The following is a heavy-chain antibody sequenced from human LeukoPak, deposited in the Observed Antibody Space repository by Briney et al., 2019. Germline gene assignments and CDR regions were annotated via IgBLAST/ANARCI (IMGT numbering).Heavy chain of an antibody. CDR2: ISAYNGNT. J-gene: IGHJ6*03. CDR1: GYTFTSYG. V-gene: IGHV1-18*01. Sequence: ASVKVSCKASGYTFTSYGISWARQAPGQGLEWMGWISAYNGNTNYAQKLQGRVTMTTDTSTSTAYMELRSLRSDDTAVHYCARDLFPVATAFMDYYYYYMDVWGKGTTVTVSS. CDR3: ARDLFPVATAFMDYYYYYMDV. D-gene: IGHD5-12*01.